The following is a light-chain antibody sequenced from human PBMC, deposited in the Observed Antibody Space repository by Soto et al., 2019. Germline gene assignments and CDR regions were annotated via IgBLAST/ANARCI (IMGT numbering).Light chain of an antibody. CDR2: EVS. J-gene: IGLJ1*01. V-gene: IGLV2-14*01. CDR1: SSDVGGYNY. Sequence: QSALTQPASVSGFPGQSITISCTGTSSDVGGYNYVSWYQQHPGKAPKLMIYEVSNRPSGVSNRFSGSKSGNTASLTTSGLQAEDEADYYCNSYTSSSTLDVFGTGTKVTVL. CDR3: NSYTSSSTLDV.